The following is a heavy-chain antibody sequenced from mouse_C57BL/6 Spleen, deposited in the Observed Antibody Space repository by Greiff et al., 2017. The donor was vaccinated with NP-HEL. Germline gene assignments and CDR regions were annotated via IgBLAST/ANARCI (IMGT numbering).Heavy chain of an antibody. Sequence: VQLVESGPELVKPGASVKISCKASGYAFSSSWMNWVKQRPGKGLEWIGRIYPGDGDTNYNGKFKGKATLTADKSSSTAYMQLSSLTSEDSAVYFCARVNYGSSPPYAMDYWGQGTSVTVSS. CDR1: GYAFSSSW. CDR2: IYPGDGDT. V-gene: IGHV1-82*01. D-gene: IGHD1-1*01. J-gene: IGHJ4*01. CDR3: ARVNYGSSPPYAMDY.